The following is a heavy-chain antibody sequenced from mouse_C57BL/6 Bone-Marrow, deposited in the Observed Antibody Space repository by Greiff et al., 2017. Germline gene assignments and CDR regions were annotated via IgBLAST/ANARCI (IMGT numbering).Heavy chain of an antibody. J-gene: IGHJ2*01. V-gene: IGHV14-4*01. CDR2: IDPENGDT. D-gene: IGHD3-3*01. CDR1: GFNIKDDY. Sequence: VQLQQSGAELVRPGASVKLSCTASGFNIKDDYMHWVKQRPEQGLEWIGWIDPENGDTEYASKFQGKATITADTSSNTAYLQLSSLTSEDSAVYYCTTRDLYYCDYWGKGPTLTVSS. CDR3: TTRDLYYCDY.